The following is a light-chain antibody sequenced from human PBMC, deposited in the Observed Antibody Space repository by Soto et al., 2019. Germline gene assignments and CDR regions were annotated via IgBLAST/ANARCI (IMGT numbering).Light chain of an antibody. J-gene: IGLJ2*01. CDR2: DVS. V-gene: IGLV2-14*03. CDR1: SSDVGGYNY. Sequence: QSALTQPASVSGSPGQSITISCTGTSSDVGGYNYVSWYQQHPGKAPKLMIYDVSNRPSGVSNRFSGSKSGNTASLTISGLQAEDEADYDCSSYRSSSTPHVAFGGGTKLTVL. CDR3: SSYRSSSTPHVA.